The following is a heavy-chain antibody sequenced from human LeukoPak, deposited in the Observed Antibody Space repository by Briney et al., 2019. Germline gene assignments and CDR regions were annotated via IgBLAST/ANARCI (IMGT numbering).Heavy chain of an antibody. V-gene: IGHV3-21*01. CDR3: ARDTPYYYDSSGYVDY. CDR1: GFTFSSYS. Sequence: PGGSLRLSCAASGFTFSSYSMNWVRQAPGKGLEWVSSISSSSSYIYYADSVKGRFTISRDNAKNSLYLQMNSLRAEDTAVYYCARDTPYYYDSSGYVDYWGQGTLVTVSS. D-gene: IGHD3-22*01. J-gene: IGHJ4*02. CDR2: ISSSSSYI.